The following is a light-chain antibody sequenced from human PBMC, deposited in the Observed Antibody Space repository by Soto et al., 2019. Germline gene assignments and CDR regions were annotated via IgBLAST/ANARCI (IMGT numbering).Light chain of an antibody. CDR3: SQHNSYLYT. CDR2: AAS. Sequence: DIQMTQSPSSLSASVGDRVTITCRASQGIRNDLGWYQQKPGKAPKRLIYAASSLQSGLPSRFSGSESTTEFTLAINSLQTEDFATYYCSQHNSYLYTFGQWTKLEIK. V-gene: IGKV1-17*01. J-gene: IGKJ2*01. CDR1: QGIRND.